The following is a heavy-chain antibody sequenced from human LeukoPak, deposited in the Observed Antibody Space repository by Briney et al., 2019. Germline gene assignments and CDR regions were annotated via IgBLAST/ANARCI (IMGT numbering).Heavy chain of an antibody. CDR3: ATDCYDSSGIAFDI. CDR1: GGSISSYY. CDR2: IYYSGST. Sequence: PSETLSLTCTVSGGSISSYYWSWIRQPPGKGLGWIGYIYYSGSTNYNPSLKSRVTISVDTSKNQFSLKLSSVTAADTAVYYCATDCYDSSGIAFDIWGQGTMVTVSS. V-gene: IGHV4-59*01. J-gene: IGHJ3*02. D-gene: IGHD3-22*01.